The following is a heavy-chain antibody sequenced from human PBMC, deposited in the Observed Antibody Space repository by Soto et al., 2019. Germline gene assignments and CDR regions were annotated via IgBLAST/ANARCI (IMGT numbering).Heavy chain of an antibody. CDR3: ARDPHLRAAGTENFDY. D-gene: IGHD6-13*01. CDR1: GGTFSSYT. Sequence: QVQLVQSGAEVKKPGSSVKVSCKASGGTFSSYTISWVRQAPGQGLEWMGRIIPILGIANYAQKFQGRVKINXXKXTXXADRELSSLRSEDTAVYYCARDPHLRAAGTENFDYWGQGTLVTVSS. J-gene: IGHJ4*02. V-gene: IGHV1-69*08. CDR2: IIPILGIA.